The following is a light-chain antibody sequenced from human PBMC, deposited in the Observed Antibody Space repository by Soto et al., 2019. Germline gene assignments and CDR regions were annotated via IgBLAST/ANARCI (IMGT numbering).Light chain of an antibody. CDR2: CAF. J-gene: IGKJ4*01. Sequence: EFVLTQSPGTLSLSPGERATLSCRASQSVSSTFLAWYQQKPGQAPRLLIYCAFTTGTAIPARFSVSGSGTDFTLIIIRLEHEDFAVYYCQHYGSSPPLTFGVGTKVEIK. CDR3: QHYGSSPPLT. V-gene: IGKV3-20*01. CDR1: QSVSSTF.